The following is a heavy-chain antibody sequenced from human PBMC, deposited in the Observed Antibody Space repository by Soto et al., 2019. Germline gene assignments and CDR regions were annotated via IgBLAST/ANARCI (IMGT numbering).Heavy chain of an antibody. Sequence: ETLSLTCAVDGGTCIGYYWTWIRQPTGTGLEWIGEINHSGSTNYNPSLKSRVTISVDTSKNQFSLKLTSVTAADTAVYYCARANRPITMTYLNWFDPWGQGTLVTVSS. D-gene: IGHD3-22*01. J-gene: IGHJ5*02. CDR1: GGTCIGYY. CDR3: ARANRPITMTYLNWFDP. CDR2: INHSGST. V-gene: IGHV4-34*01.